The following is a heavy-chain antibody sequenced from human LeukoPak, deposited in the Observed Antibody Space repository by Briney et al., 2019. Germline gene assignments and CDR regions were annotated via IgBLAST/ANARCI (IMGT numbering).Heavy chain of an antibody. CDR2: IKSNTDGGTA. D-gene: IGHD5-18*01. CDR3: GNGYRIDY. J-gene: IGHJ4*02. V-gene: IGHV3-15*01. Sequence: GGSLRLSCAASGFTFSSYAMSWVRQAPGKGLEWVGRIKSNTDGGTADYAAPVKGRFSISRDDSKNTLYLQMNSLKIEDTAVYYCGNGYRIDYWGQGTLVTVSS. CDR1: GFTFSSYA.